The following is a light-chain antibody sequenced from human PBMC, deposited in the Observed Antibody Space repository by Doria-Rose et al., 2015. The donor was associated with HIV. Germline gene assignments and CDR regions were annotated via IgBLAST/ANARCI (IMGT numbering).Light chain of an antibody. CDR2: SND. Sequence: VLTQPPSASGTPGQRVTISCSGSSSNIGSHTVNWYQQLPGTAPKLLIYSNDQRPSGVPDRFSGSQSGTSASLAISGLQSEDEGDYSCAECDDNLNGVVFGGGTKLTVL. J-gene: IGLJ2*01. V-gene: IGLV1-44*01. CDR1: SSNIGSHT. CDR3: AECDDNLNGVV.